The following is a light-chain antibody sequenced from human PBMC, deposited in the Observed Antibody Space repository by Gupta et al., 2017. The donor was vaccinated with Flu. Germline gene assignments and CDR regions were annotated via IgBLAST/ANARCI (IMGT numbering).Light chain of an antibody. CDR3: GAWDSSLSGGV. CDR2: ENN. J-gene: IGLJ3*02. CDR1: TSNIGKNF. Sequence: KVSISCSGDTSNIGKNFVSWYQQLPGTAPKLLMFENNRRPSGNPDRFPGSKSGTSATLDITGLQTGDEADYYCGAWDSSLSGGVFGGGTKLTVL. V-gene: IGLV1-51*01.